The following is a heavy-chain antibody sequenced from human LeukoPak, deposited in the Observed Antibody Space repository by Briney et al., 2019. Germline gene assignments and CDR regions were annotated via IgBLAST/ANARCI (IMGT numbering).Heavy chain of an antibody. CDR1: GFTFSSYS. CDR3: AKDSQWFGELYYMDV. CDR2: ISSSSSYI. Sequence: PGGSLRLSCAASGFTFSSYSMNWVRQAPGKGLEWVSSISSSSSYIYYADSVKGRFTISRDNAKNSLYLQMNSLRAEDTAVYYCAKDSQWFGELYYMDVWGKGTTVTVSS. D-gene: IGHD3-10*01. J-gene: IGHJ6*03. V-gene: IGHV3-21*04.